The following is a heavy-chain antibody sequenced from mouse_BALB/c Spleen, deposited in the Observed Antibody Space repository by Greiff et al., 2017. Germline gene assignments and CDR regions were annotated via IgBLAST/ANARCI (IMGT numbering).Heavy chain of an antibody. CDR2: IDPYNGGT. CDR1: GYAFTSYN. V-gene: IGHV1S135*01. CDR3: AREGYRYDGFFDY. D-gene: IGHD2-14*01. Sequence: VQLKESGPELVKPGASVKVSCKASGYAFTSYNMYWVKQSHGKSLEWIGYIDPYNGGTSYNQKFKGKATLTVDKSSSTAYMHLNSLTSEDSAVYYCAREGYRYDGFFDYWGQGTTLTVSS. J-gene: IGHJ2*01.